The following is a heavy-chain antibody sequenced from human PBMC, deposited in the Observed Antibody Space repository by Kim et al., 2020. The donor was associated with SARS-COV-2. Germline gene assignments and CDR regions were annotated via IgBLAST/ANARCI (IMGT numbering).Heavy chain of an antibody. CDR3: ARLLPAMQSHYFDY. Sequence: SETLSLTCTVSGGFVSSTDHYWVWIRQAPRKGLEWIGSIYYSGATYYSPSLKSRVAMSVDTSKNQFYLRLNSLTAADTAVYYCARLLPAMQSHYFDYWGQGTLVTVSS. J-gene: IGHJ4*02. D-gene: IGHD2-2*01. CDR1: GGFVSSTDHY. CDR2: IYYSGAT. V-gene: IGHV4-39*01.